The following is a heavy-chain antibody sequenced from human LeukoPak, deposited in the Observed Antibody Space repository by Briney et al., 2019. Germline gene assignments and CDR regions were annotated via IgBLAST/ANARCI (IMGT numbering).Heavy chain of an antibody. Sequence: GASVKVSCKASGGTFSSYAISWVRQAPGQGLEWMGGIIPIFGTASYAQKFQGRVTMTRDTSTSTVYMELSSLRSEDTAVYYCARGLYYYDSSGYSEYFQHWGQGTLVTVSS. J-gene: IGHJ1*01. D-gene: IGHD3-22*01. V-gene: IGHV1-69*05. CDR3: ARGLYYYDSSGYSEYFQH. CDR2: IIPIFGTA. CDR1: GGTFSSYA.